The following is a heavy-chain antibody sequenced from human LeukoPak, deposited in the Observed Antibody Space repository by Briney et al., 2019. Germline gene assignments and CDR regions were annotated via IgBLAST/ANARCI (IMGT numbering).Heavy chain of an antibody. V-gene: IGHV3-53*01. J-gene: IGHJ6*03. CDR2: IYTGGST. CDR3: ARVRPHPIIDV. CDR1: GFTVSSNY. D-gene: IGHD6-6*01. Sequence: GGSLRLSCAASGFTVSSNYMSWVRQAPGKGLEWVSVIYTGGSTYYAGSVKGRFTISGDNSKSTLYLQMNSLRAEDTAVYYCARVRPHPIIDVWGKGTTVTVSS.